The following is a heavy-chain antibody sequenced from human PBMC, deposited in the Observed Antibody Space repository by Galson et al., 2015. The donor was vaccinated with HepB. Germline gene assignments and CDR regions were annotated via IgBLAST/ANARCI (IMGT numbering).Heavy chain of an antibody. CDR1: GFTFSDYG. J-gene: IGHJ3*02. CDR2: ISYDGSNK. V-gene: IGHV3-30*18. CDR3: AKDLSSAWFAGAFDI. D-gene: IGHD3-10*01. Sequence: SLRLSCAASGFTFSDYGLHWVRQAPGKGLEWVAVISYDGSNKYYTDSVKGRFTISRDNSKNTLYLQMNGLRAEDTALYYCAKDLSSAWFAGAFDIWGQGTMVTVSS.